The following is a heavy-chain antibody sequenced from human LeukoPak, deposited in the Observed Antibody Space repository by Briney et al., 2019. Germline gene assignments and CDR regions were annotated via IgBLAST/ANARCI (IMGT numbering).Heavy chain of an antibody. J-gene: IGHJ5*02. CDR2: IMPLFGTA. CDR1: GGTFNNSA. Sequence: SVKVSCKTSGGTFNNSAISWVRQTPGQGLEWLGGIMPLFGTAGYAQEFQGRVTITKDESTRTVYLELTSLTSDDTAVYYCARDVHGDYGSGWFDPWGQGTLVSVSS. V-gene: IGHV1-69*05. CDR3: ARDVHGDYGSGWFDP. D-gene: IGHD4-17*01.